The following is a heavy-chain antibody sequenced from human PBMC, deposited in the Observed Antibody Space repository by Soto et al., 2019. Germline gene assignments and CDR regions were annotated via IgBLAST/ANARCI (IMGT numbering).Heavy chain of an antibody. CDR1: GGTFSSYT. D-gene: IGHD5-12*01. CDR2: IIPILGIA. CDR3: AREERGYASDY. V-gene: IGHV1-69*08. J-gene: IGHJ4*02. Sequence: QVQLVQSGAEVKKPGSSVKVSCKASGGTFSSYTISWVRQAPGQGLEWMGRIIPILGIANYAQKFQGRVTITADKSTSTAYMELSSLRSEDTAVYYCAREERGYASDYWGQGTLVTVSS.